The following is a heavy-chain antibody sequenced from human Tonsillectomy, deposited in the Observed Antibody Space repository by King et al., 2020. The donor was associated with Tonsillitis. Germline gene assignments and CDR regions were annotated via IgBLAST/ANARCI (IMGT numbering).Heavy chain of an antibody. CDR2: IYYTGST. V-gene: IGHV4-59*01. CDR3: ARVPPVAGNKYYFDY. CDR1: DGSISSYY. Sequence: QLQESGPGLVKPSETLSLTCTVSDGSISSYYWSWIRRPPGKGLEWIGYIYYTGSTNYNPSLKSPVTISVDTSKNQISLNLTSVTAADTAVYYCARVPPVAGNKYYFDYWGQGTLVTVSS. J-gene: IGHJ4*02. D-gene: IGHD6-19*01.